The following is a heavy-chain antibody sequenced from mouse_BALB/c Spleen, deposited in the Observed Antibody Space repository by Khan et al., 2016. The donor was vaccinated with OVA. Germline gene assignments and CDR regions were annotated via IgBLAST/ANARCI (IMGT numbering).Heavy chain of an antibody. CDR1: GFTFSTYG. J-gene: IGHJ3*01. Sequence: EVELVESGGDLVKPGGSLKLSCAASGFTFSTYGMSWVRQTPDKRLEWVATVSTGGSYTYYPDSVKGRFTISRDNAKNTLYLPMSSLKSEDTAMFYCTRLAYYYDSGGFAYWGQGTLVTVSA. D-gene: IGHD1-1*01. V-gene: IGHV5-6*01. CDR3: TRLAYYYDSGGFAY. CDR2: VSTGGSYT.